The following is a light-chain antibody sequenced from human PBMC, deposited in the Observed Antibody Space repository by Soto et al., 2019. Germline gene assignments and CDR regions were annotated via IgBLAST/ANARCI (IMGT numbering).Light chain of an antibody. CDR3: QQYGSSPWT. J-gene: IGKJ1*01. CDR1: QSVSSSY. CDR2: GAS. V-gene: IGKV3-20*01. Sequence: EIVLTKSPGTLSLSPGERATLSCRASQSVSSSYLAWYQQKPGQAPRPLIYGASSRAIGIPDRFSGSGSGTDFTLTISRLEPEDFAVYYCQQYGSSPWTFDQGTKVEIK.